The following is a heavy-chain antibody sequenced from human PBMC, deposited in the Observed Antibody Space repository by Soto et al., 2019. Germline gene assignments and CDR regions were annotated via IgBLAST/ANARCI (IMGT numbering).Heavy chain of an antibody. CDR2: ISYGATQE. Sequence: QVQLVESGGGVVQPGRSLRLSCEASGFTFSWYAMHWVRQSPGKGLAWVALISYGATQEYYEGSVKCRFTISRDNSKNTLYLQMNSMSVDDTAVYYCARASSGSNYFEYWGQGTLVTVSS. CDR1: GFTFSWYA. D-gene: IGHD1-26*01. J-gene: IGHJ4*02. CDR3: ARASSGSNYFEY. V-gene: IGHV3-30*03.